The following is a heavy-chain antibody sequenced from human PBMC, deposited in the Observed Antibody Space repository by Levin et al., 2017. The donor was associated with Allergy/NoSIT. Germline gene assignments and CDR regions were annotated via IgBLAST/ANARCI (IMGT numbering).Heavy chain of an antibody. D-gene: IGHD1-26*01. CDR2: INHSGST. CDR3: ARGYNPYSGSYYTWFDP. CDR1: GGSFSGYY. V-gene: IGHV4-34*01. Sequence: SQTLSLTCAVYGGSFSGYYWSWIRQPPGKGLEWIGEINHSGSTNYNPSLKSRVTISVDTSKNQFSLKLSSVTAADTAVYYCARGYNPYSGSYYTWFDPWGQGTLVTVSS. J-gene: IGHJ5*02.